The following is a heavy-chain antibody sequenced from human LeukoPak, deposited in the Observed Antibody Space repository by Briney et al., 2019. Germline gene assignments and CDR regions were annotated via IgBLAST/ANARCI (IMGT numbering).Heavy chain of an antibody. CDR1: GGTFSSYA. J-gene: IGHJ6*02. D-gene: IGHD6-13*01. Sequence: SVKVSCKASGGTFSSYAISWVRQAPGQGPEWMGRIIPILGIANYAQKFQGRVTITADKSTSTAYMELSSLRSEDTAVYYCARDRKGAAAHYYYYYGMDVWGQGTTVTVSS. CDR3: ARDRKGAAAHYYYYYGMDV. CDR2: IIPILGIA. V-gene: IGHV1-69*04.